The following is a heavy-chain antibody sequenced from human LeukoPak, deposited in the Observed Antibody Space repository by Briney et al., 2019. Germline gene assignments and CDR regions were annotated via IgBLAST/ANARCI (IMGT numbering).Heavy chain of an antibody. J-gene: IGHJ5*02. V-gene: IGHV4-34*01. CDR2: INHSGST. Sequence: PSETLSLTCAVYGGSFCGFYWSWHRPPPGKGLEWSVEINHSGSTNYNPSLKSRVTISVDTSKTQFSLKLSPVTAADTAVYYCARGVAAAGIWFDPWGQGTLVTVSS. D-gene: IGHD6-13*01. CDR1: GGSFCGFY. CDR3: ARGVAAAGIWFDP.